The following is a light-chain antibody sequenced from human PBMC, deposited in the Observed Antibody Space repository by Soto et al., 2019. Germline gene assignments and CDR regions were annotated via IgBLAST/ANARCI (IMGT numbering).Light chain of an antibody. CDR3: QQYGSSPVT. CDR1: QSVSSSY. CDR2: GAS. J-gene: IGKJ5*01. V-gene: IGKV3-20*01. Sequence: ENVLTQSPGTLSLSPGERATLSCRASQSVSSSYLAWYQQKPGQAPRLLIYGASSRATGVPDRFSGSGSGTDFTLAISRLEPEDFAVFYCQQYGSSPVTFGQGTRLEIK.